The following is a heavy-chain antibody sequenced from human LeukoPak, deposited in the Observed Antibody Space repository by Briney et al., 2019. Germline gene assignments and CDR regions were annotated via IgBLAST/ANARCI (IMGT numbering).Heavy chain of an antibody. CDR3: VTELGIGGFDI. CDR1: GVSCKSVA. Sequence: SGVSCKSVAIGGGRNIKKKRLEYVSCISTNGGRPYYADSVKGSFTISRDNSKNTLYLQMSTLRAEDTAVYYCVTELGIGGFDIWGQGTMVTVSS. D-gene: IGHD7-27*01. CDR2: ISTNGGRP. V-gene: IGHV3-64D*06. J-gene: IGHJ3*02.